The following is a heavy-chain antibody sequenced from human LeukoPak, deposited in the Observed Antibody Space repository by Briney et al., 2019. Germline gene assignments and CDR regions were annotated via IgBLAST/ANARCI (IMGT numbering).Heavy chain of an antibody. J-gene: IGHJ3*02. CDR1: GFTFSSYD. CDR2: IGTAGDT. CDR3: ARESASLNAFDI. V-gene: IGHV3-13*01. Sequence: PGGSLRLSRAASGFTFSSYDMHWVRQATGKGLEWVSAIGTAGDTYYPGSVKGRFTISRENAKNSLYLQMNSLRAGDTAVYYCARESASLNAFDIWGQGTMVTVSS.